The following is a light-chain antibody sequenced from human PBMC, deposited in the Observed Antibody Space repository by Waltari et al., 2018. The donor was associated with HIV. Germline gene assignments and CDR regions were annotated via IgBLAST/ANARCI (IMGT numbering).Light chain of an antibody. CDR2: EVS. Sequence: QSALTQPASVSGSPGQSITISCTGTSSDVWSYTLVSWYQQHPGKAPKLIIYEVSKRPSGVSNRFSGSKSGSTASLTISGLQPEDEADYCCCSYASTTDTYVVFGGGTKLTVL. V-gene: IGLV2-23*02. CDR3: CSYASTTDTYVV. J-gene: IGLJ2*01. CDR1: SSDVWSYTL.